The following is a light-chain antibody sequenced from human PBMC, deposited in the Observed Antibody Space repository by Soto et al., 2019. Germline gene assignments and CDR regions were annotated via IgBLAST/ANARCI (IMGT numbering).Light chain of an antibody. Sequence: EIVLTQSPATLSLSPGERATLSCRASQSVSSYLAWYQQKPGQAPRLLIYDASNGATGIPARFSGSGSGTDFTLTISSLEPEDFAVYYCQQRGNWPWTFGQGTKVEIK. J-gene: IGKJ1*01. CDR1: QSVSSY. CDR2: DAS. V-gene: IGKV3-11*01. CDR3: QQRGNWPWT.